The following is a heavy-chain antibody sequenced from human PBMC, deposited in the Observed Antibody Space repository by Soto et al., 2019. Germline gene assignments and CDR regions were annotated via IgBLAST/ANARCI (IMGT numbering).Heavy chain of an antibody. CDR2: FYPDNSTS. CDR3: ERIIGSCSNNDCSRTLDI. D-gene: IGHD2-2*03. CDR1: GYSFICYL. Sequence: PGESLKISCNTSGYSFICYLVGLGRQKPGKGLEGMWTFYPDNSTSTYSPSFQCEGTISVDKSSSTAYLHLSSLKASDTAMDYCERIIGSCSNNDCSRTLDIWGQGTTVTVSS. V-gene: IGHV5-51*01. J-gene: IGHJ3*02.